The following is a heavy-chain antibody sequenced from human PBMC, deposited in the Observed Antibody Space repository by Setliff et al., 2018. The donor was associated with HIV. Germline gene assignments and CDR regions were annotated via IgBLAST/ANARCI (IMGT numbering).Heavy chain of an antibody. CDR3: ANLIGEADTPY. Sequence: VGSLRLSCAASGFTFSYYGMYWVRQAPGKGLEWVALIYNDGSKKYYADSVKGRFTISRDNSKNTLYLQMNSLSAEDTALYYCANLIGEADTPYWGQGTLVTVSS. D-gene: IGHD6-13*01. J-gene: IGHJ4*02. CDR1: GFTFSYYG. V-gene: IGHV3-33*06. CDR2: IYNDGSKK.